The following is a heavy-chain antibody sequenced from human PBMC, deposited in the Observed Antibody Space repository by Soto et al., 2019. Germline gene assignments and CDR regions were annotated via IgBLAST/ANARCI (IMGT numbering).Heavy chain of an antibody. CDR2: IYYSGST. V-gene: IGHV4-30-4*01. J-gene: IGHJ4*02. Sequence: TLSLTCTVSGGSISSGDYYWSWIRQPPGKGLEWIGYIYYSGSTYYNPSLKSRVTISVDTSKNQFSLKLSSVTAADTAVYYCARESAKKSPLGYCSGGSCYPTYYFDYWGQGTLVTVSS. D-gene: IGHD2-15*01. CDR3: ARESAKKSPLGYCSGGSCYPTYYFDY. CDR1: GGSISSGDYY.